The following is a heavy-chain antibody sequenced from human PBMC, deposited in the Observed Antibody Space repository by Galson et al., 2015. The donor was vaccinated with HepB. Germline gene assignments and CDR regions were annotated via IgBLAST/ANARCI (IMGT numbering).Heavy chain of an antibody. J-gene: IGHJ4*02. CDR2: ISSSSSYI. V-gene: IGHV3-21*01. D-gene: IGHD1-1*01. Sequence: SLRLSCAASGFTFSSYSMNWVRQAPGKGLEWVSSISSSSSYIYYADSVKGRFTISRDNAKNSLYLQMNSLRAEDTAVYYCARVRTTGTTAADYWGQGTLVTVSS. CDR1: GFTFSSYS. CDR3: ARVRTTGTTAADY.